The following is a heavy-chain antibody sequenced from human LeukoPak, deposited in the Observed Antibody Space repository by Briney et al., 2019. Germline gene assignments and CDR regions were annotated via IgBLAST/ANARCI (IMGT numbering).Heavy chain of an antibody. Sequence: GGSLRLSCAASRFTFSSYGMHWVRQAPGKGLEWVAFIPYDGNNKYYADSVKGRFTISRDNSKNTLYQQMNSLRAEDTAVYYCVKDGDDSGSYLVYWGQGTLVTVSS. CDR3: VKDGDDSGSYLVY. J-gene: IGHJ4*02. CDR1: RFTFSSYG. D-gene: IGHD1-26*01. V-gene: IGHV3-30*02. CDR2: IPYDGNNK.